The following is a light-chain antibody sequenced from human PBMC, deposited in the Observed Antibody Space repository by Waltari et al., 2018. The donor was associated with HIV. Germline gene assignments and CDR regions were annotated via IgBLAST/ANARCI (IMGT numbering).Light chain of an antibody. CDR2: GAS. Sequence: EIVLTQSPGTLSLSPGERATLSCRASQSVSSSYLAWYQQKPGQAPRLLIYGASSRATGIPYRFIGSGSGTEFTLTISRLEPEDFAVYYCQQYGSSPPLTFGGGTKVEIK. CDR1: QSVSSSY. V-gene: IGKV3-20*01. CDR3: QQYGSSPPLT. J-gene: IGKJ4*01.